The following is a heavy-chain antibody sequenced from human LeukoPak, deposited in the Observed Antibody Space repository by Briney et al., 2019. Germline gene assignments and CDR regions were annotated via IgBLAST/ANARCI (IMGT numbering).Heavy chain of an antibody. CDR1: GFIFTHYW. CDR3: ARLYYSASGYPDY. V-gene: IGHV5-51*01. CDR2: IYPDDSDT. Sequence: GESLKISCKGSGFIFTHYWIGWVRQEPGKGLEWMGIIYPDDSDTRYSLSFQGQVTISADKSINTAFLQWSSLKASDSAIYYCARLYYSASGYPDYWGQGTLVTVSS. J-gene: IGHJ4*02. D-gene: IGHD3-22*01.